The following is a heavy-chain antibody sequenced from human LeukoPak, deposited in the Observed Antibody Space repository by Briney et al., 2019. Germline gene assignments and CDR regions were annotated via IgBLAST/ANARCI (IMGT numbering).Heavy chain of an antibody. CDR1: GYTFTHYG. J-gene: IGHJ1*01. CDR3: ASWNCSGGSCYLGYFQH. CDR2: ISAYNGNT. V-gene: IGHV1-18*01. D-gene: IGHD2-15*01. Sequence: GASVKVSCKTSGYTFTHYGVSWVRQAPGQGLEWMGWISAYNGNTNYAQKLQGRVTMTTDTSTSTAYMELRSLRSDDTAVYYCASWNCSGGSCYLGYFQHWGQGTLVTVSS.